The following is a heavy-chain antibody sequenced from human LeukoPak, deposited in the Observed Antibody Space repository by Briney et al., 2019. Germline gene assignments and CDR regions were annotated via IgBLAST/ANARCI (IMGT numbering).Heavy chain of an antibody. CDR1: GFTFSSYA. CDR3: ARAAPPHSGWYSVGGWFDP. J-gene: IGHJ5*02. V-gene: IGHV3-64*01. CDR2: ISSNGGST. D-gene: IGHD6-19*01. Sequence: GGSLRLSCAASGFTFSSYAMHWVRQAPGKGLEYVSAISSNGGSTYYANSVKGRFTISRDNSKNTLYLQMGSLRAEDMAVYYCARAAPPHSGWYSVGGWFDPWGQGTLVTVSS.